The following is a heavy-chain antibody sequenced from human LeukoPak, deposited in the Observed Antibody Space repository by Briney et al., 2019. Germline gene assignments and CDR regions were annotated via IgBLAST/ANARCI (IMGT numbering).Heavy chain of an antibody. CDR1: GFAFSRNA. CDR2: ISYDGSNK. Sequence: GRSLSLSCAASGFAFSRNAIHWVRQAPGKGLECVAIISYDGSNKYYADSVKGRFTISRDNSKNTLDLQMTSLRAEDTAVYYCASDTIAVPGMSKDFDLWGRGRLVTVSS. D-gene: IGHD6-19*01. CDR3: ASDTIAVPGMSKDFDL. V-gene: IGHV3-30*04. J-gene: IGHJ2*01.